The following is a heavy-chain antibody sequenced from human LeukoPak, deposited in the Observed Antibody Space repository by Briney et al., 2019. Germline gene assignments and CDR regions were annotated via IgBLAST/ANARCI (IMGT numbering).Heavy chain of an antibody. Sequence: PSETLSLTCTVPGGSISSSSYYWGWIRQPPGKGLEWIGSIYYSGSTYYNPSLKSRVTISVDTSKNQFSLKLSSVTAADTAVYYCARTHPPGYSYGWYYFDYWGQGTLVTVSS. CDR1: GGSISSSSYY. J-gene: IGHJ4*02. CDR2: IYYSGST. CDR3: ARTHPPGYSYGWYYFDY. D-gene: IGHD5-18*01. V-gene: IGHV4-39*07.